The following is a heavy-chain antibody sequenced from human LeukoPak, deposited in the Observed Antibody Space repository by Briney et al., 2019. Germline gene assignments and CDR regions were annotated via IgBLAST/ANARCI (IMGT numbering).Heavy chain of an antibody. CDR2: ISSSGSTI. V-gene: IGHV3-48*03. D-gene: IGHD4-23*01. Sequence: SGGSLRLSCAASGFTFSSYEMNWVRQAPGKGLEWVSYISSSGSTIYYADSVKGRFTISRDNAKNSLYLQMNSLRAEDTAVYYCARSRPDYGGNSDWGQGTLVTVSS. CDR1: GFTFSSYE. CDR3: ARSRPDYGGNSD. J-gene: IGHJ4*02.